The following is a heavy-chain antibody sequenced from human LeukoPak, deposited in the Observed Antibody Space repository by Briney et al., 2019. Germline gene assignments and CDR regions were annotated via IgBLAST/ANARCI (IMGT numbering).Heavy chain of an antibody. CDR3: ARGRDITYYYYMDV. CDR1: GYTFTSYD. D-gene: IGHD3-10*01. V-gene: IGHV1-8*01. CDR2: MNPNSGNT. J-gene: IGHJ6*03. Sequence: ASVKVSCKASGYTFTSYDINWVRQATGQGLEWMGWMNPNSGNTGYAQKFQGRVTMTRNTSISTAYIELSSLRSEDTAVYYCARGRDITYYYYMDVWGKGTTVTVSS.